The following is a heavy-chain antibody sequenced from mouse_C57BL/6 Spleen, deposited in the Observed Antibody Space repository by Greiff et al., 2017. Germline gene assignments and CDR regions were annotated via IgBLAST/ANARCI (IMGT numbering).Heavy chain of an antibody. V-gene: IGHV5-16*01. J-gene: IGHJ1*03. CDR2: INYDGSST. Sequence: EVKVVESEGGLVQPGSSMKLSCTASGFTFSDYYMAWVRQVPEKGLEWVANINYDGSSTYYLDSLKSRFIISRDNAKNILYLQMSSLKSEDTATYYCARGRDYYGSSYEGYFDVWGTGTTVTVSS. D-gene: IGHD1-1*01. CDR3: ARGRDYYGSSYEGYFDV. CDR1: GFTFSDYY.